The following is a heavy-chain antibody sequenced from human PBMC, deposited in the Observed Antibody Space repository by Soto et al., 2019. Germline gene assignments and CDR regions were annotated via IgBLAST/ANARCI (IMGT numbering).Heavy chain of an antibody. CDR3: ARQASGYYYGWFDP. CDR1: GGPIRDSTYY. Sequence: SETLSLTCSVSGGPIRDSTYYWSWIRQPPGKSLEWIGTIFYAGGTFYTPSLKSRVTLSVDTSKNQFSLKLRSVTAADTAVYYCARQASGYYYGWFDPWGQGTLVTVS. V-gene: IGHV4-39*01. J-gene: IGHJ5*02. CDR2: IFYAGGT. D-gene: IGHD3-22*01.